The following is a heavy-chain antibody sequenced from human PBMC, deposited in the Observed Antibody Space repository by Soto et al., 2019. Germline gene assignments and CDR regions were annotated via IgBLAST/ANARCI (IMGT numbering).Heavy chain of an antibody. Sequence: SETLSLTCAVDGGAFSGYYWSWMRQPPGKGLERIGEINQRGSTNYNPSLKSRVTISVDTSKNQFSLKLRSVPAADTAVYYCARGMLSTYYYGMDVWGQGTTVTVS. CDR3: ARGMLSTYYYGMDV. CDR1: GGAFSGYY. J-gene: IGHJ6*02. V-gene: IGHV4-34*01. CDR2: INQRGST. D-gene: IGHD2-8*01.